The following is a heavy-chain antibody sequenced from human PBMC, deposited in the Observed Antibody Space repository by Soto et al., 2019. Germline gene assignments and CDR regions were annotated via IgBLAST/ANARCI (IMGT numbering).Heavy chain of an antibody. V-gene: IGHV3-53*01. D-gene: IGHD6-19*01. CDR3: TKVSPQWLVHDY. CDR2: IHFGGNT. Sequence: GALRLACAASGFTVSGDYVSWVRQAPGKGLECVSVIHFGGNTYYADSVKGRFTVSRDNSKSTLYLQMNSLRVEDTAIYFCTKVSPQWLVHDYWGQGTLVTVSS. J-gene: IGHJ4*02. CDR1: GFTVSGDY.